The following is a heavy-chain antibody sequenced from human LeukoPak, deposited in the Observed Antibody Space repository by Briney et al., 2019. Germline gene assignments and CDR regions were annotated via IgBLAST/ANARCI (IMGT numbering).Heavy chain of an antibody. CDR1: GGSISGYY. V-gene: IGHV4-59*01. CDR3: ARGGTILGLA. J-gene: IGHJ4*02. D-gene: IGHD3-3*01. CDR2: IYYSGST. Sequence: SETLSLTCTVSGGSISGYYWSWLRQPPGKGLKWIGYIYYSGSTNYNPSLKSRVTISVDTSKNQFSLKLSSVTAADTAVYYCARGGTILGLAWGQGTLVTVSS.